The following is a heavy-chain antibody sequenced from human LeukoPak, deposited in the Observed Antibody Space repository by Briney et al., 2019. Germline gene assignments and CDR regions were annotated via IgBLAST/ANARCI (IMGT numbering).Heavy chain of an antibody. V-gene: IGHV3-30*18. CDR1: RFTFSNYG. CDR2: ISYDGSNK. Sequence: GRSLRLSCAASRFTFSNYGMHWVRQAPGKGLEWVAVISYDGSNKYYADSVKGRFTISRDNSKNTLYLQMNSLRAEDTAVYYCAKFYYGSGSYYNEYYFDYWGQGTLVAVSS. D-gene: IGHD3-10*01. CDR3: AKFYYGSGSYYNEYYFDY. J-gene: IGHJ4*02.